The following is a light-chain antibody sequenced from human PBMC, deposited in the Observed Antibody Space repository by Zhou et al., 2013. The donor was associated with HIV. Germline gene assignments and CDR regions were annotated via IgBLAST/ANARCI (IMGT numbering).Light chain of an antibody. CDR3: QKYNSAPQP. Sequence: DIQMTQSPSTLSASVGDRVTITCRASQSISTYLNWYQQKPGKVPKLLIYAASTLQSGVPSRFSGSGSGTDFTLTISSLQPEDVATYYCQKYNSAPQPFGGGTKVEIK. CDR1: QSISTY. J-gene: IGKJ4*01. CDR2: AAS. V-gene: IGKV1-27*01.